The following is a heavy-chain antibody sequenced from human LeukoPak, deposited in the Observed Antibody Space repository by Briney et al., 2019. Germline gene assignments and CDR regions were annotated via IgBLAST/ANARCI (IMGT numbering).Heavy chain of an antibody. CDR3: AKLDYDYVWGSYRYTDKNWFDP. CDR1: GFTFSSYA. V-gene: IGHV3-23*01. Sequence: GGSLRLSCAASGFTFSSYAMSWVRQAPGKGLEWVSAISGSGGSTHYADSVKGRFTISRDNSKNTLYLQMNSLRAEDTAVYYCAKLDYDYVWGSYRYTDKNWFDPWGQGTLVTVSS. CDR2: ISGSGGST. J-gene: IGHJ5*02. D-gene: IGHD3-16*02.